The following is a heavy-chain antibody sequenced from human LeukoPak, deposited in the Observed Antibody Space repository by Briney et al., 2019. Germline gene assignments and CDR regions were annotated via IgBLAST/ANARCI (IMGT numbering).Heavy chain of an antibody. J-gene: IGHJ4*02. V-gene: IGHV4-59*01. CDR1: GGSISSYH. CDR3: ARVPSDRPFGGVIAYFDY. CDR2: IYYSGST. D-gene: IGHD3-16*02. Sequence: SETLSLTCTVSGGSISSYHWSWIRQPPGKGLEWIGYIYYSGSTNYNPSLKSRVTISVDTSKNQFSLKLSSVTAADTAVYYCARVPSDRPFGGVIAYFDYWGQGTLVTVSS.